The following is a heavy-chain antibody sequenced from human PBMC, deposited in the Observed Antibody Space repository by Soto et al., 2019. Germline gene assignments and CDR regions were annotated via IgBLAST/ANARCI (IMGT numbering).Heavy chain of an antibody. D-gene: IGHD3-16*02. CDR1: GFNFSSYA. CDR3: ARDVEDGGSYRQDCFDY. CDR2: ISYDGNNK. Sequence: QVQLVESGGGVVQPGRSLRLSCAASGFNFSSYAMHWVRQAPGKGLEWVAVISYDGNNKYYADSVKGRFTISRDNSKNIMQLQRNSMRAEDTAVFFCARDVEDGGSYRQDCFDYWGQAPQVTVSS. V-gene: IGHV3-30-3*01. J-gene: IGHJ4*02.